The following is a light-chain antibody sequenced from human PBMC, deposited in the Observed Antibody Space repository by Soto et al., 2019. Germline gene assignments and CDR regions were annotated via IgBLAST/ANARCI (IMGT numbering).Light chain of an antibody. Sequence: EIVLTQYPGTLSLSPGXRATLSCRASQSVSSSYLAWYQQKPGQAPRLLIYGASSRATGIPDRFSGSGSGTDFTLTISRLEPEYFAVYYCQKYTISRWTFG. V-gene: IGKV3-20*01. CDR3: QKYTISRWT. CDR2: GAS. J-gene: IGKJ1*01. CDR1: QSVSSSY.